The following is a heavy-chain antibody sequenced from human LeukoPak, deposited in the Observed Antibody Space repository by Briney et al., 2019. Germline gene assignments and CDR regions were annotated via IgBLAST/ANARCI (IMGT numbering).Heavy chain of an antibody. CDR3: ARSSTTTHSSSWYFGFDY. V-gene: IGHV4-31*03. J-gene: IGHJ4*02. Sequence: SETLSLTCTVSGGSISSGGYYWSWIRQHPGKGLEWIGYIYYSGSTYYNPSLKSRVTISVDTSKNQFSLKLSSVTAPDTAVYYCARSSTTTHSSSWYFGFDYWGQGTLVTVSS. D-gene: IGHD6-13*01. CDR2: IYYSGST. CDR1: GGSISSGGYY.